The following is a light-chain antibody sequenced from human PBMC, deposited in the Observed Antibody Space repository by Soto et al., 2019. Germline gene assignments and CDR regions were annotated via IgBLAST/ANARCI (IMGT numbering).Light chain of an antibody. CDR2: EVS. V-gene: IGLV2-14*03. CDR1: SRAVGAYDY. Sequence: QSALTQPASVSGSPGQWITISCTGTSRAVGAYDYVSWYQQHPDKAPKLMIYEVSNRPSGVSDRFSGSKSVNTATLTISGLQAEDEADYYCSSYTSSSTRVFGTGTKLTVL. J-gene: IGLJ1*01. CDR3: SSYTSSSTRV.